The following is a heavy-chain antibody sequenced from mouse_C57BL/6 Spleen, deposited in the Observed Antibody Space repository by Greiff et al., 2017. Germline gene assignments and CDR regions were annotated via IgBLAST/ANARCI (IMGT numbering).Heavy chain of an antibody. V-gene: IGHV1-82*01. CDR1: GYAFSSSW. Sequence: QVQLQQSGPELVKPGASVKISCKASGYAFSSSWMNWVKQRPGKGLEWIGRIYPGDGDTNYNGKFKDKATLTADKSSSTAYMQLSSLTSEDSAVYFCARTGHFDYWGQGTTLTVSS. CDR2: IYPGDGDT. D-gene: IGHD4-1*01. CDR3: ARTGHFDY. J-gene: IGHJ2*01.